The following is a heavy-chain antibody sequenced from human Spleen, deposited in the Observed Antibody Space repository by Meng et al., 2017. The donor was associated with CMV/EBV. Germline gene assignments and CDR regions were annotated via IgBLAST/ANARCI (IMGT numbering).Heavy chain of an antibody. J-gene: IGHJ6*02. CDR3: ARDLVVPAAIQYYYHNYGMDV. CDR2: IYSAGNT. CDR1: GFTVETHY. Sequence: SCAASGFTVETHYMSWVRQAPGKGLEWVSDIYSAGNTYYADSVKGRFTISRDNSKNTLNLQMNSLRVEDTAVYYCARDLVVPAAIQYYYHNYGMDVWGQGTTVTVSS. V-gene: IGHV3-66*02. D-gene: IGHD2-2*01.